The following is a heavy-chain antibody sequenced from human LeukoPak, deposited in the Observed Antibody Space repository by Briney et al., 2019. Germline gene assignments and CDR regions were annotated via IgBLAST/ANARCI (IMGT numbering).Heavy chain of an antibody. CDR2: INWNSGSI. D-gene: IGHD5-18*01. Sequence: GGSLRLSCAASGFTFDDYAMHWVRQAPGKGLEWVSGINWNSGSIGYADPVKGRFTISRDNAKNSLYLQMNSLRAEDTAVYYCARARSSYGYGDAFDIWGQGTMVTVSS. J-gene: IGHJ3*02. CDR3: ARARSSYGYGDAFDI. CDR1: GFTFDDYA. V-gene: IGHV3-9*01.